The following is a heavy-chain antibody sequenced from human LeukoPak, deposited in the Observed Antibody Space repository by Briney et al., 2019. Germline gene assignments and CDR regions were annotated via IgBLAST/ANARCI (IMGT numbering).Heavy chain of an antibody. V-gene: IGHV3-30*02. CDR1: GFTFSNYG. CDR3: ANGIAVAGKVAFDI. CDR2: IRYDGSNK. D-gene: IGHD6-19*01. J-gene: IGHJ3*02. Sequence: GGSLRLSCAASGFTFSNYGMHWVRQAPGKGLEWVAFIRYDGSNKYYADSVKGRFTISRDNSKNTLYLQMNSLRAEDTAVYYCANGIAVAGKVAFDIWGQGTMVTVSS.